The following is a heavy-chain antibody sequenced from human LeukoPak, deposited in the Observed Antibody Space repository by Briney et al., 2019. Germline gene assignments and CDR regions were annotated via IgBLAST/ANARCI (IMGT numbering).Heavy chain of an antibody. Sequence: SETLSLTCSVSGGSISTYYWSWIRQPAGKGLEWIAQIHTSGRTDFNPSLKSQLSISMDTPNNHFSLMITSVTAADTAIYYCAGRALSTGWTFDYWGHGTLVTVSP. V-gene: IGHV4-4*07. CDR2: IHTSGRT. D-gene: IGHD6-19*01. CDR3: AGRALSTGWTFDY. J-gene: IGHJ4*01. CDR1: GGSISTYY.